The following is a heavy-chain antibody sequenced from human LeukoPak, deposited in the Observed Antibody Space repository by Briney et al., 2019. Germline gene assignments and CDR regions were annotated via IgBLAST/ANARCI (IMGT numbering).Heavy chain of an antibody. CDR2: IYYSGST. CDR1: GYSISSGYY. V-gene: IGHV4-38-2*02. J-gene: IGHJ4*02. CDR3: ARVAAKTVDY. Sequence: PSETLSLTCTVSGYSISSGYYWVWIRQPPGKGLEWIGSIYYSGSTNYNPSLKSRVTISVDTSKNQFSLKLSSVTAADTAVYYCARVAAKTVDYWGQGTLVTVSS. D-gene: IGHD2-15*01.